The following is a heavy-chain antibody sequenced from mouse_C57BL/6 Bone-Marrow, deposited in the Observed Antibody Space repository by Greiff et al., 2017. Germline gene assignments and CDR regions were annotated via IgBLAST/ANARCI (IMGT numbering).Heavy chain of an antibody. J-gene: IGHJ3*01. CDR3: ARTDGYYSAWFAY. CDR1: GFSLTSYA. Sequence: VQLVESGPGLVAPSQSLSITCTASGFSLTSYAISWVRQPPGQGLEWLGVIWPGGGTNYNTAHKTKLSISKDNSKSQFFVKMNSLQTDDTARYYCARTDGYYSAWFAYWGQGTLVTVSA. D-gene: IGHD2-3*01. V-gene: IGHV2-9-1*01. CDR2: IWPGGGT.